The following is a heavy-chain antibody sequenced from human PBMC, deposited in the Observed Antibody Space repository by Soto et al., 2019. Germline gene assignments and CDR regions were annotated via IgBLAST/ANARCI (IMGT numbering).Heavy chain of an antibody. CDR2: IYPGDSDT. Sequence: PGESLKISCKGSGYSFTSYWIGWVRQMPGKGPEWIGIIYPGDSDTRYSPSFQGQVTISADKSISTGYLQRSSLKASDNAMYYCARHRSPSVSHCYYYYGMDVWGQGTTVTVSS. CDR3: ARHRSPSVSHCYYYYGMDV. J-gene: IGHJ6*02. D-gene: IGHD4-4*01. CDR1: GYSFTSYW. V-gene: IGHV5-51*01.